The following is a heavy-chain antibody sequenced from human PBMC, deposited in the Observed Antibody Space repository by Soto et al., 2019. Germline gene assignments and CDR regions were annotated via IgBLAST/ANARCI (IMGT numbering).Heavy chain of an antibody. D-gene: IGHD3-9*01. CDR3: AMSRILRYFDWLRAQDAFDI. Sequence: GGSLRLSCAASGFTFSSYAMHWVRQAPGKGLEWVAVISYDGSNKYYADPVKGRFTISRDNSKNTLYLQMNSLRAEDTAVYYCAMSRILRYFDWLRAQDAFDIWGQGTMVTVSS. J-gene: IGHJ3*02. V-gene: IGHV3-30-3*01. CDR1: GFTFSSYA. CDR2: ISYDGSNK.